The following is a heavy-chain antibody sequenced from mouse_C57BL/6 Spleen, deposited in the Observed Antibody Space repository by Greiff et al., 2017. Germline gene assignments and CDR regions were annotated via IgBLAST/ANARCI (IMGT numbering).Heavy chain of an antibody. D-gene: IGHD1-3*01. V-gene: IGHV3-6*01. Sequence: DVKLQESGPGLVKPSQSLSLTCSVTGYSITSGYYWYWIRQFPGNKLEWMGYISNDGSNNYNPSLKNRSSFTRDTSKNQFFLNLNSVTTKDTATYNCATEWAWFAYWGQGTLVTVSA. CDR3: ATEWAWFAY. J-gene: IGHJ3*01. CDR1: GYSITSGYY. CDR2: ISNDGSN.